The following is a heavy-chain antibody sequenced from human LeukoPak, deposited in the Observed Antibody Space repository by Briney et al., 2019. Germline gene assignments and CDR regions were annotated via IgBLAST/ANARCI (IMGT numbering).Heavy chain of an antibody. CDR3: ARLTPTTLSLYYYYMDV. Sequence: SETLSLTCAVYGGSFSGYYWSWIRQPPGKGLEWIGEINHSGSTNYNPSLKSRVTISVDKSKNQFSLKLTSVTAADTAVYYCARLTPTTLSLYYYYMDVWGKGTTVTVSS. D-gene: IGHD2/OR15-2a*01. CDR1: GGSFSGYY. J-gene: IGHJ6*03. V-gene: IGHV4-34*01. CDR2: INHSGST.